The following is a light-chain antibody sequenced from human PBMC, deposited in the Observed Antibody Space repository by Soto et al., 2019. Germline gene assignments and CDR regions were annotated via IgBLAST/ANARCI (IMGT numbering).Light chain of an antibody. J-gene: IGLJ2*01. CDR3: SSDTSSTTLSVV. CDR2: GVT. CDR1: SSDVGGYNY. V-gene: IGLV2-14*01. Sequence: QSALTQPASVSGSPGQSITISCTGTSSDVGGYNYVSWYQQHPGKAPKLMIYGVTNRPSGVSNRFSGSNSGNTASLTISGLQGEDEADYYCSSDTSSTTLSVVFGGGTKPTVL.